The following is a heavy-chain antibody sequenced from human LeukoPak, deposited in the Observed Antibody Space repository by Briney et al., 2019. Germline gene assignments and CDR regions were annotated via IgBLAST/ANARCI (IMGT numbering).Heavy chain of an antibody. CDR3: ARATIHSSGWPKLGQAFDI. CDR1: GGSFSGYY. V-gene: IGHV4-34*01. Sequence: SETLSLTCAVYGGSFSGYYWSWIRQPPGKRLEWIGEINHSGSTNYNPSLKSRVTISVDTSKNQFSLKLSSVTAADTAVYYCARATIHSSGWPKLGQAFDIWGQGTMVTVSS. D-gene: IGHD6-19*01. J-gene: IGHJ3*02. CDR2: INHSGST.